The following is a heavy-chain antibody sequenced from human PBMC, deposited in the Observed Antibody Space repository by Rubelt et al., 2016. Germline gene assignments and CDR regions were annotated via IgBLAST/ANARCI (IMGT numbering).Heavy chain of an antibody. V-gene: IGHV3-33*01. CDR1: GFTFSNYG. Sequence: QVQLVESGGGVVQPGRSLRLSCAASGFTFSNYGMHWVRQAPGKGLEWVAVIWYDGSNKYYADSVKGRFTISRDNSKNRLFLQMNSLRAEDTAVYYCGRDTLGYGESKWVDPWGQGALVTVSS. J-gene: IGHJ5*02. D-gene: IGHD4/OR15-4a*01. CDR2: IWYDGSNK. CDR3: GRDTLGYGESKWVDP.